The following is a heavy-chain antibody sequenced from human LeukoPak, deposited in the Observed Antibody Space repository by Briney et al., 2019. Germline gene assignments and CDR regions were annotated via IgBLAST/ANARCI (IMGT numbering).Heavy chain of an antibody. D-gene: IGHD1-26*01. CDR1: GGTFSSYA. CDR2: IIPIFGTA. J-gene: IGHJ6*03. CDR3: ASSPSVLGADYYYYYYMDV. Sequence: GASVKVSCKASGGTFSSYAISWVRQAPGQGREWMGGIIPIFGTANYAQKFQGRVTITTDESTSTAYMELSSLRSEDTAVYYCASSPSVLGADYYYYYYMDVWGKGTTVTVSS. V-gene: IGHV1-69*05.